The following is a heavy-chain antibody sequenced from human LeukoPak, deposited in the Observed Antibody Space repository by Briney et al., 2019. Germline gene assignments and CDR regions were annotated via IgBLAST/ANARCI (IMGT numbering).Heavy chain of an antibody. D-gene: IGHD6-13*01. Sequence: SETLSLTCAVYGGSFSGYYSSWIRHPPGKGLEWIGEINHSGSTNYNPSLKSRVTISVDTSKNQFSLKLSSVTAGDTAVYYCARLPPSRRDAFDIWGQGTMVTVSS. CDR3: ARLPPSRRDAFDI. J-gene: IGHJ3*02. V-gene: IGHV4-34*01. CDR2: INHSGST. CDR1: GGSFSGYY.